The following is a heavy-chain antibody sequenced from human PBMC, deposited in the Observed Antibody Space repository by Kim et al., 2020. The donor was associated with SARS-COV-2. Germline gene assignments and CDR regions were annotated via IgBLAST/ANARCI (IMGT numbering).Heavy chain of an antibody. J-gene: IGHJ6*02. Sequence: GESLKISCKGSGYSFTSYWIGWVRQMPGKGLEWMGIIYPGDSDTRYSPSFQGQVTISADKSISTAYLQWSSLKASDTAMYYCARHPLDDSSYYYGMDVWGQGTTVTVSS. V-gene: IGHV5-51*01. CDR1: GYSFTSYW. CDR3: ARHPLDDSSYYYGMDV. CDR2: IYPGDSDT. D-gene: IGHD3-3*01.